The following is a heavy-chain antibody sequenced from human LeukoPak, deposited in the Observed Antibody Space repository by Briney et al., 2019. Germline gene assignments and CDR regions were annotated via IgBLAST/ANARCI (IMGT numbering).Heavy chain of an antibody. CDR2: FDPEDGET. D-gene: IGHD3-22*01. CDR3: ATEGTDYYDSSGPYYFDY. J-gene: IGHJ4*02. Sequence: GASVTVSCKVSGYTLTELSMHWVRQAPGKGLEWMGGFDPEDGETIYAQKFQGRVTMTEDTSTDTAYMELSSLRSEDTAVYYCATEGTDYYDSSGPYYFDYWGQGTLVTVSS. V-gene: IGHV1-24*01. CDR1: GYTLTELS.